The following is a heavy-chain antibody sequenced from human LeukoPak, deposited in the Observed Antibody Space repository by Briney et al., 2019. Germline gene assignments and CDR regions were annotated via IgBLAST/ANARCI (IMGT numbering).Heavy chain of an antibody. CDR3: ARDRGRTVTATTIDS. CDR2: IGAGCT. V-gene: IGHV3-38-3*01. D-gene: IGHD2-21*02. Sequence: GGSLRLSCAASGFNVSCNEMSWVCQAPGKGLEWVSSIGAGCTNCADSVKGRFTISRDNSKNTLYLQMNSLRAEDTAVYYCARDRGRTVTATTIDSWGQGTLVTVSS. CDR1: GFNVSCNE. J-gene: IGHJ4*02.